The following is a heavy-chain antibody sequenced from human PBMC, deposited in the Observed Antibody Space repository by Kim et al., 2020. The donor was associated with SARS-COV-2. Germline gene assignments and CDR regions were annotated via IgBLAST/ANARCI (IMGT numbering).Heavy chain of an antibody. D-gene: IGHD6-13*01. CDR3: ARAQAAPTKPYFYYGMDV. Sequence: GGSLRLSCAASGFTFSTYSMNWVRQAPGKGLEWLSYISGSGGTKVYADSVKGRFTISRDNGKNSLYLQMNSLRDDDTAVYYCARAQAAPTKPYFYYGMDVWGQGTTVTVS. V-gene: IGHV3-48*02. J-gene: IGHJ6*02. CDR1: GFTFSTYS. CDR2: ISGSGGTK.